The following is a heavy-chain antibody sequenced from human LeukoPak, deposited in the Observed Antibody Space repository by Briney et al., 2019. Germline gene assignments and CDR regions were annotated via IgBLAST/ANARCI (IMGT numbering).Heavy chain of an antibody. CDR2: INWNGGSA. CDR1: GFTFDDYG. D-gene: IGHD3-22*01. Sequence: PGGSLRLSCAASGFTFDDYGMGWVRQAPGKGLEWVSSINWNGGSAGYADSVKGRFTISRDNAKNSLYLQMSSLRAEDTALYYCARALDSIGFYPYSFDYWGQGTLVTVSS. V-gene: IGHV3-20*04. J-gene: IGHJ4*02. CDR3: ARALDSIGFYPYSFDY.